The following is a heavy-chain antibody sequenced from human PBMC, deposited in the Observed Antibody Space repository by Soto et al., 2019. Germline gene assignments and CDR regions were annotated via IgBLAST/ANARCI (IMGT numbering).Heavy chain of an antibody. J-gene: IGHJ4*02. D-gene: IGHD3-3*01. V-gene: IGHV1-69*02. CDR1: GGTFSSYT. CDR2: IIPILGIA. CDR3: AVIIGITIFPPNY. Sequence: ASVKVSCKASGGTFSSYTISWVRQAPGQGLEWMGRIIPILGIANYAQKFQGRVTITADKSTSTAYMELSSLRSEDTAVYYCAVIIGITIFPPNYWGQGTLVTVSS.